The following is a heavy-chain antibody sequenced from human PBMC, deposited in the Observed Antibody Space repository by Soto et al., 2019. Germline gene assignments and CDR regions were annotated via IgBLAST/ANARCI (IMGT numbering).Heavy chain of an antibody. CDR3: ARRAGYGDSSAYQGCWFET. J-gene: IGHJ5*02. Sequence: LSLTCTVSSSSISRGGYYWSWIRQHPGKGLERIGYIYYSGSTYYNPALKSRVTISVATSKNQFSLKLRSVTAADTSVNYCARRAGYGDSSAYQGCWFETWGQRALVTVSS. CDR1: SSSISRGGYY. V-gene: IGHV4-31*03. D-gene: IGHD3-22*01. CDR2: IYYSGST.